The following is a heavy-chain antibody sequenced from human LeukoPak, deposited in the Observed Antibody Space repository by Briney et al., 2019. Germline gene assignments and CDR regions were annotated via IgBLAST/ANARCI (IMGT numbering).Heavy chain of an antibody. CDR2: ISGSGDNT. Sequence: PGGSLRLACAASGLTFSSHGISSVRQAPGKGLGWAPTISGSGDNTYYADSVRGRLTISRDNSKNTLYLQMNSLRAEDTAVYYCARVTYGSGTYGAFDYWGQGTLVTVSS. J-gene: IGHJ4*02. V-gene: IGHV3-23*01. D-gene: IGHD3-10*01. CDR1: GLTFSSHG. CDR3: ARVTYGSGTYGAFDY.